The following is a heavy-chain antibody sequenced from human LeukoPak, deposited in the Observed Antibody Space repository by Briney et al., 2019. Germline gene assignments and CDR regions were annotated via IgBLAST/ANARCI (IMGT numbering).Heavy chain of an antibody. J-gene: IGHJ4*02. Sequence: SETLSLTCAVSGGSISSSNWWSWIRQPPGKGLEWIGSIFYSGSTYYNPSLQSRVTISVDTSKNQFSLKLSSVTAADTAVYYCARLFDYWGQGTLVPVSS. CDR2: IFYSGST. CDR3: ARLFDY. V-gene: IGHV4-39*01. CDR1: GGSISSSNW.